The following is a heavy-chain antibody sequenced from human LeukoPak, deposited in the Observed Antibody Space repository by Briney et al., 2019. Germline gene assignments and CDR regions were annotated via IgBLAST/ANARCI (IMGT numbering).Heavy chain of an antibody. CDR3: ARATSDSSGYPVSDY. Sequence: GGSLRLSCAVSGFTFSSYWMSWVRQAPGKGLEWVSYISSSYNTIYYRDSVQGRFVISRDNARNSLSLQMNSLRAEDSGIYYCARATSDSSGYPVSDYWGQGTLVTVSS. CDR2: ISSSYNTI. D-gene: IGHD3-22*01. CDR1: GFTFSSYW. V-gene: IGHV3-48*04. J-gene: IGHJ4*02.